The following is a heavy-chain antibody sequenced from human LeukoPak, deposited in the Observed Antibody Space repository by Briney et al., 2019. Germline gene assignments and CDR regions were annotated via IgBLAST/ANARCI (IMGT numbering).Heavy chain of an antibody. D-gene: IGHD5-18*01. CDR1: GGTFSSYA. CDR2: IIPIFGTA. V-gene: IGHV1-69*13. CDR3: ARDQERGYSYGLDY. Sequence: GASVKVSCKASGGTFSSYAISWVRQAPGQGLEWMGGIIPIFGTANYAQKFQGRVTITADESTSTAYMELSSLRSEDTAVYYCARDQERGYSYGLDYWGQGILVTVSS. J-gene: IGHJ4*02.